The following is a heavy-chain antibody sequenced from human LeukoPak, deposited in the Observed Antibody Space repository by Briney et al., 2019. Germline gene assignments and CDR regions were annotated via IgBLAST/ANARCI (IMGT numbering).Heavy chain of an antibody. J-gene: IGHJ5*02. CDR1: GGSISSGDYY. Sequence: PSETLSLTCTVSGGSISSGDYYWSWIRQPPGKGLEWIGYIYYSGSTYYNPSLKSRVTTSVDTSKNQFSLKLRSVTAADTAVYYCARATNAYGWFDPWGQGTLVTVSS. CDR3: ARATNAYGWFDP. CDR2: IYYSGST. D-gene: IGHD4-17*01. V-gene: IGHV4-30-4*02.